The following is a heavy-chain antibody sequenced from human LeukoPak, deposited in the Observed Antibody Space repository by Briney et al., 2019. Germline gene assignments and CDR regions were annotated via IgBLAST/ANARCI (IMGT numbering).Heavy chain of an antibody. V-gene: IGHV4-59*01. CDR2: IYYSGST. CDR3: ARAHPDDWQNWFDP. CDR1: AGSISSYY. Sequence: SETLSLTCTVSAGSISSYYWTWIRQPPGKGLEWIGYIYYSGSTNYNPSLKSRVAISLDTSKNQFSLKLSSVTAADTAVYYCARAHPDDWQNWFDPWGQGTLVTVSS. J-gene: IGHJ5*02. D-gene: IGHD3-9*01.